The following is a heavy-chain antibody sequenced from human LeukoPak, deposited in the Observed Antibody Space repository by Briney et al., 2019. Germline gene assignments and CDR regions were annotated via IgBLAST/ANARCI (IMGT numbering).Heavy chain of an antibody. CDR2: FDPEDGET. CDR3: ATGGTYYYGNTTYHTFDY. J-gene: IGHJ4*02. D-gene: IGHD3-10*01. CDR1: GYTLTELS. V-gene: IGHV1-24*01. Sequence: ASVKVSCKVSGYTLTELSIHWVRLAPGERLEWMGGFDPEDGETIYAQKFQGRVTMTEDTFTYTANMELSSLRSDDTAVYYCATGGTYYYGNTTYHTFDYWGQGTLLTVSS.